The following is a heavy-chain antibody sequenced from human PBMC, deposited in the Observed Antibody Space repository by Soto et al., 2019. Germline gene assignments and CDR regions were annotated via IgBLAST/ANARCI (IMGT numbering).Heavy chain of an antibody. D-gene: IGHD3-3*01. Sequence: XXTLSLRYTVSGGSISSYHWRWILQSPGKGLEWIGYTSNSAPTIYNPSLKSRVTISADTSKNQFSLRLSSVKAADTAVYFCARLFRDVYNAVEYWGQGALVTVSS. CDR3: ARLFRDVYNAVEY. J-gene: IGHJ4*02. V-gene: IGHV4-59*08. CDR2: TSNSAPT. CDR1: GGSISSYH.